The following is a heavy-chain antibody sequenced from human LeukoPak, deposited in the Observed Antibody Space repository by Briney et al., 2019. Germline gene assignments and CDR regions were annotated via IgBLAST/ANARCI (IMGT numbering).Heavy chain of an antibody. CDR2: IYHSGST. V-gene: IGHV4-38-2*01. CDR1: GYSISSGYY. J-gene: IGHJ4*02. CDR3: ARSPTIYYDSSGYITPDYFDC. D-gene: IGHD3-22*01. Sequence: PSETLSLTCAISGYSISSGYYWAWIRQPPGEGLEWVGIIYHSGSTYYNPSLKSRVTISVDTSKNHFSLMLTSVTAADTAVYYCARSPTIYYDSSGYITPDYFDCWGQGTLVTVSS.